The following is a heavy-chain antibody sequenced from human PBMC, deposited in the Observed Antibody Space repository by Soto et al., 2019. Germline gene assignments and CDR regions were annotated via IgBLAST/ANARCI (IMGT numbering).Heavy chain of an antibody. Sequence: PSETLSLTCAVSGGFIISSNWWSLVRQPPGKGLEWIGEIYHSGSTNYNPSLKSRVTISVDKSKNQFSLKLSSVTAADTAVYYCARVAVAGTRVDYWGQGTLVTVS. D-gene: IGHD6-19*01. CDR2: IYHSGST. J-gene: IGHJ4*02. V-gene: IGHV4-4*02. CDR1: GGFIISSNW. CDR3: ARVAVAGTRVDY.